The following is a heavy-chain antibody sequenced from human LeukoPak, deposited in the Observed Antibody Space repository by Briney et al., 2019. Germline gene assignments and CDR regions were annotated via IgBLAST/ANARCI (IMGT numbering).Heavy chain of an antibody. CDR1: GYTFTSYY. Sequence: ASVKVSCKASGYTFTSYYMHWVRQAPGQGLEWMGWINPNSGGTNYAQKFQGRVTMTRDTSISTAYMELSRLRSDDTAVYYCARGYYYDSSGRADYWGQGTLVTVSS. D-gene: IGHD3-22*01. CDR2: INPNSGGT. V-gene: IGHV1-2*02. J-gene: IGHJ4*02. CDR3: ARGYYYDSSGRADY.